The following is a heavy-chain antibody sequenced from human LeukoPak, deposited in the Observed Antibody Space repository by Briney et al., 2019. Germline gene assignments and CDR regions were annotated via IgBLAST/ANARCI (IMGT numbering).Heavy chain of an antibody. V-gene: IGHV4-39*07. Sequence: PSETLSLTCTVSGGSISSSSYYWGWIRQPPGKGLEWIGSIYYSGSTYYNPSLKSRVTISVDTSKNQFSLKLSSVTAADTAVYYCARGVSYDILTGYFNWFDPWGQGTLVTVSS. J-gene: IGHJ5*02. D-gene: IGHD3-9*01. CDR2: IYYSGST. CDR1: GGSISSSSYY. CDR3: ARGVSYDILTGYFNWFDP.